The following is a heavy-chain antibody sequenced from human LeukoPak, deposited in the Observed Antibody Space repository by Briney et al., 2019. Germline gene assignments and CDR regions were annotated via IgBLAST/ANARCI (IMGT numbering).Heavy chain of an antibody. D-gene: IGHD2-21*01. CDR3: ARLKGKGKNRYCGGDCHSGIDY. V-gene: IGHV3-74*01. CDR1: GFTFSSYW. J-gene: IGHJ4*02. CDR2: INSDGSST. Sequence: GGSLRLSCAASGFTFSSYWMHWVRQAPGKGLVWVSRINSDGSSTRYADSVKGRFTISRDNAKNTLYLQMNSLRADDTAVYYCARLKGKGKNRYCGGDCHSGIDYWGQGTLVTVSS.